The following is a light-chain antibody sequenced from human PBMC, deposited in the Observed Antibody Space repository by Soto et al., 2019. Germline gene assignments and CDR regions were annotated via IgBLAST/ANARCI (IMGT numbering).Light chain of an antibody. CDR2: GAS. Sequence: EILMTQSPATLSVSPGERATLSCRASQSVSDNLAWYQQKPGQAPSLLIYGASTRATGIPARFSGSGSGTAFTLTISSLQSEDFAVYYCHQSNNGPYTFGQGTKLDI. J-gene: IGKJ2*01. CDR1: QSVSDN. V-gene: IGKV3-15*01. CDR3: HQSNNGPYT.